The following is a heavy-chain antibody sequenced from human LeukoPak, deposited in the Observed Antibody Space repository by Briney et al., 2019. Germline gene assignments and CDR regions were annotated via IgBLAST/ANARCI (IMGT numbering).Heavy chain of an antibody. Sequence: GGSLRLSCAASGFTFSSYAMSWVRQAPGKGLEWVSAISGSGGSTYYADSVKGRFTISRDNSKNTLYLQMNSLRAEDTAVYYCARDRRGDQYYYLYYFDYWGQGTLVTVSS. J-gene: IGHJ4*02. CDR1: GFTFSSYA. V-gene: IGHV3-23*01. CDR2: ISGSGGST. D-gene: IGHD3-10*01. CDR3: ARDRRGDQYYYLYYFDY.